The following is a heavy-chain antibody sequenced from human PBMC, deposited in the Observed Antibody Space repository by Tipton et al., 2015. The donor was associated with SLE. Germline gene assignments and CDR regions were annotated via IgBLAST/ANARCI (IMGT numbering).Heavy chain of an antibody. CDR3: ARVVFWSPIGDR. CDR1: GGSISSYY. D-gene: IGHD3-3*01. Sequence: LRLSCTVSGGSISSYYWSWIRQPPGKGPEWIGYIYYSGSTNYNPSLKSRVTIPVDTSKNKFSLKLSFVTAADTAVYYCARVVFWSPIGDRWGQGTLVTVSS. CDR2: IYYSGST. J-gene: IGHJ4*02. V-gene: IGHV4-59*12.